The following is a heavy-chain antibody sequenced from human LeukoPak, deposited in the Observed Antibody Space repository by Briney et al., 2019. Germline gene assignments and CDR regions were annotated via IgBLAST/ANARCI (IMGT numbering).Heavy chain of an antibody. D-gene: IGHD6-13*01. CDR1: GYTFTSYA. CDR3: ARSAAASYYYYYGMDV. V-gene: IGHV1-3*01. J-gene: IGHJ6*02. Sequence: GASVKVSCKASGYTFTSYAMHWVRRAPGQRLEWMGWINAGNGNTKYSQKFQGRVTITRDTSASTAYMELSSLRSEDTAVYYCARSAAASYYYYYGMDVWGQGTTVTVSS. CDR2: INAGNGNT.